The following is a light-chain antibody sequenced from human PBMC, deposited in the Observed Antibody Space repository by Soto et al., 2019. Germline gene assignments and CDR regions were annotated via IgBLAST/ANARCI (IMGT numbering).Light chain of an antibody. V-gene: IGLV2-8*01. Sequence: QSALTQPPSASGSPGQSVTISCTGTSSDVGGYNYVSWYQQHPGNAPKLMIYEVSKRPSGVPDRFSGSKSGNTASLTVSGLPAEDEADYYCSSYAGSNNLVFGGGTKLTVL. CDR2: EVS. CDR1: SSDVGGYNY. CDR3: SSYAGSNNLV. J-gene: IGLJ2*01.